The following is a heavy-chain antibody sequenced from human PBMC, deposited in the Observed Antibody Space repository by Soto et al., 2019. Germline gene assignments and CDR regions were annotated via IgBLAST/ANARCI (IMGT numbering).Heavy chain of an antibody. V-gene: IGHV4-30-2*01. CDR2: IYHSGGT. Sequence: QLQLQESGSGLVKPSQTRALTCAVSGGSISRGGYSWSWIRQPPGKGLEWIGYIYHSGGTYSNPSPNIRVTISVDRSKNQFSLKLSPVTAADTAVYNCARVPDRCGQGTLGTVSS. D-gene: IGHD2-2*01. CDR1: GGSISRGGYS. J-gene: IGHJ5*02. CDR3: ARVPDR.